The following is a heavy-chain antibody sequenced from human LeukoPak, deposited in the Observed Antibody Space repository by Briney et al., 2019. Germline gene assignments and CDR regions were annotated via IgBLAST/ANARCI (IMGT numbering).Heavy chain of an antibody. Sequence: GGSLRLSCAASGFTFSSYGMSWVRQAPGKGLEWVSAISGRGGSTYYADSVKGRFTISRDNSKNTLYLQMNSLRAEDTAVYYLAKYPRPGGEPPTYFDYWGQGTLVTVSS. D-gene: IGHD3-16*01. CDR1: GFTFSSYG. CDR2: ISGRGGST. J-gene: IGHJ4*02. V-gene: IGHV3-23*01. CDR3: AKYPRPGGEPPTYFDY.